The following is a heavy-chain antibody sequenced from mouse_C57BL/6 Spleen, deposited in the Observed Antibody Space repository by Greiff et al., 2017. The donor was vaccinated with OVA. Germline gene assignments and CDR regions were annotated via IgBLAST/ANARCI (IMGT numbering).Heavy chain of an antibody. V-gene: IGHV1-64*01. CDR3: ARVYYSNYAWFAY. J-gene: IGHJ3*01. CDR2: IHPNSGST. D-gene: IGHD2-5*01. Sequence: QVQLQQSGAELVKPGASVKLSCKASGYTFTSYWMHWVKQRPGQGLEWIGMIHPNSGSTNYNEKFKSKATLTVDKSSSTAYMQLSSLTSEDSAVYYCARVYYSNYAWFAYWGQGTLVTVSA. CDR1: GYTFTSYW.